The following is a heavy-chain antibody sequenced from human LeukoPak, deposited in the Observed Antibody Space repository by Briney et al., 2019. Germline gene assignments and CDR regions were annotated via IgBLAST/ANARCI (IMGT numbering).Heavy chain of an antibody. CDR2: ISATGGST. J-gene: IGHJ4*02. D-gene: IGHD1-26*01. V-gene: IGHV3-23*01. CDR1: GFTFSSYA. Sequence: GGSLRLSCAASGFTFSSYAMSWVRQAPGKGLEWVSSISATGGSTYYADSVRGRSTISRDNSKNTLYLQMNSLRAADTAVCYCAKDSGSYRYFDYWGQGTLVTVSS. CDR3: AKDSGSYRYFDY.